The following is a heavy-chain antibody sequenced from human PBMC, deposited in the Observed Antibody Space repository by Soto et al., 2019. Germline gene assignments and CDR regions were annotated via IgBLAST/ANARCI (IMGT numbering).Heavy chain of an antibody. V-gene: IGHV3-30-3*01. J-gene: IGHJ4*02. D-gene: IGHD3-16*02. CDR2: ISYDGSNK. CDR1: GFTFSSYA. CDR3: ARGGLSLWPPWGFFDY. Sequence: QVQLVESGGGVVQPGRSLRLSCAASGFTFSSYAMHWVRQAPGKGLEWVAVISYDGSNKYYADSVKGRFTISRDNSKNTLYLQMNSLRAEDTAVYYCARGGLSLWPPWGFFDYWGQGTLVTVSS.